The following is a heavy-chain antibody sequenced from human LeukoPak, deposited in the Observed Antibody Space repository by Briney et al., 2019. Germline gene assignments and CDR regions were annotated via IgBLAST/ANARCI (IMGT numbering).Heavy chain of an antibody. CDR1: GGSISSYY. D-gene: IGHD4-17*01. J-gene: IGHJ2*01. Sequence: SETLSLTCTVSGGSISSYYWSWIRQPPGKGLEWIGYIYNSGSTNCNPSLESRITISVDTSKNQFSLKLSSVTAADTAVYYCARGLGDYVEDWYFDLWGRGTLVTVSS. V-gene: IGHV4-59*01. CDR2: IYNSGST. CDR3: ARGLGDYVEDWYFDL.